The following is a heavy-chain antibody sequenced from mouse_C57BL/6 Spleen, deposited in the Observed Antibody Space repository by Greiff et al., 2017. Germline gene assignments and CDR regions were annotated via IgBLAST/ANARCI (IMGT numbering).Heavy chain of an antibody. J-gene: IGHJ1*03. CDR1: GYTFTSYW. CDR3: EVITTVVATRLSWYFGV. Sequence: QVQLQQPGAELVKPGASVKLSCTASGYTFTSYWMHWVKQRPGQGLEWIGMIHPNSGSTNYNEKFKSRGTLTVDKSSSTAYMQLSSLTSEDSAVYYCEVITTVVATRLSWYFGVWGTGTTVTVSS. CDR2: IHPNSGST. D-gene: IGHD1-1*01. V-gene: IGHV1-64*01.